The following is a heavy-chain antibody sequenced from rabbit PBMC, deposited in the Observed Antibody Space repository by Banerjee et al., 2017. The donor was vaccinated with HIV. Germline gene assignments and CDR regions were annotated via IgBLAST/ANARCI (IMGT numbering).Heavy chain of an antibody. CDR2: IDSSNSNSGRT. D-gene: IGHD4-1*01. CDR1: GFTLSSYW. Sequence: QEQLEESGGDLVKPEGSLTLTCTASGFTLSSYWMCWVRQAPGKGLEWIASIDSSNSNSGRTQYANWAKGRFTISKTSSTTVTLQMTSLTAADTATYFCARDYNGGWDLWGPGTLVTVS. J-gene: IGHJ4*01. V-gene: IGHV1S45*01. CDR3: ARDYNGGWDL.